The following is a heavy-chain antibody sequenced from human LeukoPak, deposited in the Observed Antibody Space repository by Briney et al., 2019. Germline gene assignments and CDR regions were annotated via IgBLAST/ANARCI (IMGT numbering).Heavy chain of an antibody. CDR1: GGPFSSYY. J-gene: IGHJ4*02. Sequence: KPSETLSLTCTVSGGPFSSYYWSWIRPPAGKGLEWIGRIYTSGSTNYNPSLKSRVTMSVDTSKNQFSLKLSSVTAADTAVYYCAAESGIVGARVAYWGQGTLVTVSS. V-gene: IGHV4-4*07. CDR2: IYTSGST. CDR3: AAESGIVGARVAY. D-gene: IGHD1-26*01.